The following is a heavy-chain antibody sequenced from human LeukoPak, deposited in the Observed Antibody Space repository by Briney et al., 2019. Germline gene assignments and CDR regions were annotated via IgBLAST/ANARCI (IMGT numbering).Heavy chain of an antibody. V-gene: IGHV4-39*01. D-gene: IGHD5-12*01. CDR3: ARHGHLYSGYGNHFDY. CDR2: IYYSGST. Sequence: SETLSLTCTVSGGSISSSSYYWGWIRQPPGKGLEWIGSIYYSGSTYYNPSLKSRVTISVDTSKNQFSLKLSSVTAADTAVYYCARHGHLYSGYGNHFDYWGQGTLVTVSS. CDR1: GGSISSSSYY. J-gene: IGHJ4*02.